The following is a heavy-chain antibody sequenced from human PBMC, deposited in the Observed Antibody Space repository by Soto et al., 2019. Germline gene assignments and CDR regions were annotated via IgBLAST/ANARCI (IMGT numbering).Heavy chain of an antibody. CDR2: ISGGGGTT. D-gene: IGHD6-19*01. Sequence: GGSLRLSCAASGFTFSYYAMSWVRQTPGTGLEWVSGISGGGGTTYYAASVKGRFTISRDNSKNRLYLQINSLRAEDTAVYYCAKQPGYSSDPFDYWGQGPLVTVSS. V-gene: IGHV3-23*01. CDR3: AKQPGYSSDPFDY. CDR1: GFTFSYYA. J-gene: IGHJ4*02.